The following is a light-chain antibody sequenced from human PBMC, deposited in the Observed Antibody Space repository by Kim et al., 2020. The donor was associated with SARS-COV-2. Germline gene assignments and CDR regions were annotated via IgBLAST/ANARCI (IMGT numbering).Light chain of an antibody. Sequence: PAVGDRVTITCRARQGISRYLYCYQQRPGKAPKVLIYAASSLQSGVPSRFSGSGSGTDFTLTISSLQAEEFATYYCQQSYSTPLTFGGGTKVDIK. CDR3: QQSYSTPLT. J-gene: IGKJ4*01. CDR2: AAS. CDR1: QGISRY. V-gene: IGKV1-39*01.